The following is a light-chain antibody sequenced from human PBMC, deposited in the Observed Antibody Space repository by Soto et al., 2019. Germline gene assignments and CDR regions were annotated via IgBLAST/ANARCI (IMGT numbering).Light chain of an antibody. Sequence: EIVLTQSPATLSLSPGERATLSCRASQSVSSYLAWFQQKPGQAPRLLIYDASNRATGIPARFSGGGSGTDSTLTISSLEPEDFAVYYCQQRSNWPITFGPGTNVDIK. CDR1: QSVSSY. CDR3: QQRSNWPIT. V-gene: IGKV3-11*01. CDR2: DAS. J-gene: IGKJ3*01.